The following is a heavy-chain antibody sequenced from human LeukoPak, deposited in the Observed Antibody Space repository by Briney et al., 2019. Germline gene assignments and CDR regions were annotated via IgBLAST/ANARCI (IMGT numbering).Heavy chain of an antibody. CDR1: GFTFSSYA. J-gene: IGHJ6*02. V-gene: IGHV3-23*01. Sequence: GGSLRLSCAASGFTFSSYAMSWVRQAPGKGLEWVSAISGSGGSTYYADSVQGRFTISRDNSKNTLYLQMNSLRAEDTAVYYCAETTTSHPYYYYGMDVWGQGTTVTVSS. CDR3: AETTTSHPYYYYGMDV. CDR2: ISGSGGST. D-gene: IGHD4-17*01.